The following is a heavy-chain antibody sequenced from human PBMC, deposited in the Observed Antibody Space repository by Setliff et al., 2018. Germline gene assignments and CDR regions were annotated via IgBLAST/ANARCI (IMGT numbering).Heavy chain of an antibody. Sequence: SETLSLTCTVSGDSISSSTYHWGWIRQSPGKGLEWIGSIYYTGSTYYNPSLKSRVTMSVDTSKRQFSLKLGSATAADTAVYYCARDMGQPYYFESWGLGTLVTVSS. CDR1: GDSISSSTYH. CDR3: ARDMGQPYYFES. V-gene: IGHV4-39*07. CDR2: IYYTGST. J-gene: IGHJ4*02. D-gene: IGHD1-1*01.